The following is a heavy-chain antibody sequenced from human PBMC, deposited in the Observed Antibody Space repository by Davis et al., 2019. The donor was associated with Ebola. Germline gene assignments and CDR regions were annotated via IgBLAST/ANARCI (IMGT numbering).Heavy chain of an antibody. CDR1: GDTFRRHG. D-gene: IGHD3-10*01. CDR3: VKDARFGELLLGNWFDP. Sequence: SVKVSCKTSGDTFRRHGISWVRQAPGQGLEWLGGVIPILGITNRSQKFRGRLTITADESTTTVYMELNSLRSEDTAVYYCVKDARFGELLLGNWFDPWGQGTLVTVSS. CDR2: VIPILGIT. V-gene: IGHV1-69*10. J-gene: IGHJ5*02.